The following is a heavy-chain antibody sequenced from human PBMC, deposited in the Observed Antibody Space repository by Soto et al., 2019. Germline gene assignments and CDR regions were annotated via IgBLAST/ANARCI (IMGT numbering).Heavy chain of an antibody. CDR1: GGIFTRYD. J-gene: IGHJ4*02. CDR2: IIPIFGTT. CDR3: AINEGRYVSNLDY. V-gene: IGHV1-69*13. Sequence: SVKVSCKASGGIFTRYDIRWVRQAPGQGLEWMGAIIPIFGTTNYAQKFQGRVTITADASTSTAYMELTSLRYEDTAIYYCAINEGRYVSNLDYWRQGTLVTVSS. D-gene: IGHD2-15*01.